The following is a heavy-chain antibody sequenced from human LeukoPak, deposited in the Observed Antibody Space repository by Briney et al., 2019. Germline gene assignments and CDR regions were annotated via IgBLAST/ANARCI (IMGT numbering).Heavy chain of an antibody. D-gene: IGHD6-19*01. CDR1: GFTFDDYA. J-gene: IGHJ2*01. CDR3: AKRKAVAGSGRYFDL. CDR2: ISWNSGSI. Sequence: GGSLRLSCAASGFTFDDYAMHWVRQAPGKGLEWVSGISWNSGSIGYADSVKGRFTISRDNAKNSLYLQMNSLRAEDMALYYCAKRKAVAGSGRYFDLWGRGTLVTVSS. V-gene: IGHV3-9*03.